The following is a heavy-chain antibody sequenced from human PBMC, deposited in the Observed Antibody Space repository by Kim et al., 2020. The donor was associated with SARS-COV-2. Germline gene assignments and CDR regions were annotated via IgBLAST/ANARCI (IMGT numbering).Heavy chain of an antibody. CDR3: ARELTYYDFWSGYFHGMDV. D-gene: IGHD3-3*01. Sequence: SETLSLTCTVSGGSISSGDYYWSWIRQPPGKGLEWIGYIYYSGSTYYNPSLKSRVTISVDTSKNQFSLKLSSVTAADTAVYYCARELTYYDFWSGYFHGMDVWGQGTTVTVSS. CDR1: GGSISSGDYY. CDR2: IYYSGST. J-gene: IGHJ6*02. V-gene: IGHV4-30-4*01.